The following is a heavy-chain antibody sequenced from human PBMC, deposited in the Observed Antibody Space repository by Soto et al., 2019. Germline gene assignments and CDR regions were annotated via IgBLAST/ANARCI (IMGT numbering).Heavy chain of an antibody. CDR1: GFTFTSYA. J-gene: IGHJ4*02. D-gene: IGHD5-18*01. Sequence: QVQLVQSGAEVKKPGASVKVSCKASGFTFTSYAMHWVRQAPGQRLEWMGWINAGNGHTKYSQRFQGRVTITRDTYASTAYMEMSSLRSEGTAVYYCAREVTYYWGQGTLVTVSS. CDR3: AREVTYY. CDR2: INAGNGHT. V-gene: IGHV1-3*01.